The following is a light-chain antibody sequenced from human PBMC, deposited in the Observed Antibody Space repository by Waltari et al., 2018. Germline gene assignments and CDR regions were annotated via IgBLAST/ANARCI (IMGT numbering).Light chain of an antibody. Sequence: QSALTQPRPVSGSPGQSVTISSTATSRHVGGYNHTSRYQQHPGKTPKTVIYDVTKPPSGVPDRFSGSKSGNTASLTISGLQAEDEADYYCCSYGXXXSFVVFGGGTKLTVL. CDR1: SRHVGGYNH. CDR3: CSYGXXXSFVV. CDR2: DVT. V-gene: IGLV2-11*01. J-gene: IGLJ2*01.